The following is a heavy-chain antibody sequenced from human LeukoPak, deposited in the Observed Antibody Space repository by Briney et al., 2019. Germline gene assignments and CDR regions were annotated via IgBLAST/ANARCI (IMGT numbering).Heavy chain of an antibody. Sequence: PGGSLRLSCAASGFTFSSYWMSWVRQAPGKGLEWVANIKQDGSEKYYVDSVKGRFTISRDNAKNSLYLQMDSLRAEDTAVYYCARDIQPSYYYYYMDVWGKGTTVTVSS. CDR2: IKQDGSEK. V-gene: IGHV3-7*01. CDR1: GFTFSSYW. J-gene: IGHJ6*03. D-gene: IGHD2-21*01. CDR3: ARDIQPSYYYYYMDV.